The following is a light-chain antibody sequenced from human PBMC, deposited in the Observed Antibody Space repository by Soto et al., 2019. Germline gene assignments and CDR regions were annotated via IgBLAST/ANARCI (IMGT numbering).Light chain of an antibody. J-gene: IGKJ4*01. V-gene: IGKV3-20*01. CDR2: GAS. Sequence: EILLTQSPGSLSLSPGDRATLSCRASQSVSSNNLARYQQKPGQAPRLLIYGASTRATGIPDRFSGSGSGTDFTLTIIRLEPEDFAVYYCQQYGSSLVTFGGGTKVEI. CDR3: QQYGSSLVT. CDR1: QSVSSNN.